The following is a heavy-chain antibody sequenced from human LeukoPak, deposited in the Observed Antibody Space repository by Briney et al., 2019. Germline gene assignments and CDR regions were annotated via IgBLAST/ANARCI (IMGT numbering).Heavy chain of an antibody. D-gene: IGHD6-19*01. J-gene: IGHJ4*02. V-gene: IGHV3-15*01. CDR2: IKSKTDGGTT. Sequence: GGSLRLSCAASGFTFSNAWMSWVRQAPGKGLEWVGHIKSKTDGGTTDYAAPVKGRFTISRDDSKNTLYLQMNSLKTEDTAVYYCTTDISSGWLDYWGQGTLVTVSS. CDR3: TTDISSGWLDY. CDR1: GFTFSNAW.